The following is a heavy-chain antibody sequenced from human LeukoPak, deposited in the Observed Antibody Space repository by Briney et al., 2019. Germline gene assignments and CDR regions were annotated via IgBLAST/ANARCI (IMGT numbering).Heavy chain of an antibody. J-gene: IGHJ6*04. CDR1: GGTFSSYA. V-gene: IGHV1-69*06. Sequence: SVKVSCKASGGTFSSYAISWVRQAPGQGLEWMGGIIPIFGTANYAQKFQGRVTITADKSTSTAYMELSSLRSEDTAVYYCAQTLGYCSSTSCYYYGMDVWGKGTTVTVSS. CDR3: AQTLGYCSSTSCYYYGMDV. D-gene: IGHD2-2*01. CDR2: IIPIFGTA.